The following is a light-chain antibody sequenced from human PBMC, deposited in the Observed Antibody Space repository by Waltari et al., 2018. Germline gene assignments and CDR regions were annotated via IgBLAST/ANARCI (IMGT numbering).Light chain of an antibody. J-gene: IGKJ4*01. Sequence: DIEMTQSPSTLSASVGDRVTITCRASQGISNWLAWYPQKPGKAPNLLIYKASSLESGVPSRFSGSGSGTEFTLTISSLQPDDFATYYCQQYYSYPITFGGGTKVEIK. CDR3: QQYYSYPIT. CDR2: KAS. CDR1: QGISNW. V-gene: IGKV1-5*03.